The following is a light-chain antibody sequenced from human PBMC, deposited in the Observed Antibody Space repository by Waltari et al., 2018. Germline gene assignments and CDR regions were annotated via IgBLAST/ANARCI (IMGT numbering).Light chain of an antibody. V-gene: IGLV2-14*01. Sequence: QSALTQPASVSGSPGQSITISCTGTSRDIGGYHYVSWYQQHPGKAPKLMIFDVARWPSGVSNRFSGSKSGNTASLTISGLQAEDEADYYCASYTTTRTVVFGGGTKVTVL. CDR2: DVA. CDR1: SRDIGGYHY. J-gene: IGLJ2*01. CDR3: ASYTTTRTVV.